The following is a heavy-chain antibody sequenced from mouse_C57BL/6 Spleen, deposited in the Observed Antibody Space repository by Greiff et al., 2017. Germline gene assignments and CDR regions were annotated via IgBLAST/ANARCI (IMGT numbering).Heavy chain of an antibody. D-gene: IGHD2-2*01. J-gene: IGHJ4*01. V-gene: IGHV1-82*01. CDR1: GYAFSSSW. Sequence: VQLQQSGPELVKPGASVKISCKASGYAFSSSWMNWVKQRPGKGLEWIGRIYPGDGDTNYNGKFKGKATLTADKSSSTAYMQLSSLTSEDSAVYFCARDTMVTTRIYYAMDYWGQGTSVTVSS. CDR2: IYPGDGDT. CDR3: ARDTMVTTRIYYAMDY.